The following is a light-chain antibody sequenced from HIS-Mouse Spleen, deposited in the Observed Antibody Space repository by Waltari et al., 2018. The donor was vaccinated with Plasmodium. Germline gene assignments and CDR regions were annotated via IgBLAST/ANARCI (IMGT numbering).Light chain of an antibody. Sequence: SALTPPPSASGSPGQSVTISRTRPSSVVGGYNYVSWSPQHPGKAPTLMIHEVSTRPSGVPDRFSGSKSGNTASLTVSGLQAEDEADYYCSSYAGSNKLIFGGGTKLTVL. CDR1: SSVVGGYNY. J-gene: IGLJ2*01. V-gene: IGLV2-8*01. CDR3: SSYAGSNKLI. CDR2: EVS.